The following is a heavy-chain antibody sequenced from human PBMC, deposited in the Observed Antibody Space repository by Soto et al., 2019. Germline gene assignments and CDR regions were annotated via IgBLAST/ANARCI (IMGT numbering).Heavy chain of an antibody. J-gene: IGHJ6*02. D-gene: IGHD6-13*01. V-gene: IGHV4-31*03. CDR1: GGSISSGGYY. Sequence: QVQLQESGPGLVKPSQTLSLTCTVSGGSISSGGYYWSWIRQHPGKGLEWIGYIYYSGSTYYNPSLKSRVTISVDPSKNQFSLKLSSVTAADTAVYYCAGELAGAAAVGGMDVWGQGTTVTVSS. CDR3: AGELAGAAAVGGMDV. CDR2: IYYSGST.